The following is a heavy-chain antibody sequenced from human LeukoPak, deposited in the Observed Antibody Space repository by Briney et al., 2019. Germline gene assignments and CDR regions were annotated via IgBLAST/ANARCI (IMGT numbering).Heavy chain of an antibody. CDR1: GYTFTSYG. V-gene: IGHV1-18*01. Sequence: ASVKVSCKVSGYTFTSYGISWVRQAPGQGLEWMGWISAYNGNTNYAQKLQGRVTMTTDTSTSTAYMELRSLRSDDTAVYYCASDLGYCSSTSCYEKYYGMDVWGQGTTVTVSS. J-gene: IGHJ6*02. CDR2: ISAYNGNT. CDR3: ASDLGYCSSTSCYEKYYGMDV. D-gene: IGHD2-2*01.